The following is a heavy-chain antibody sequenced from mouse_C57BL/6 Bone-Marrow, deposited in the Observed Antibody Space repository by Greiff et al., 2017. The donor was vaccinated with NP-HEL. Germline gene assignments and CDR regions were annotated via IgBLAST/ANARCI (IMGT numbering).Heavy chain of an antibody. CDR2: IDPSDSYT. CDR1: GYTFTSYW. D-gene: IGHD2-2*01. CDR3: ARRSTMVKRYFDY. J-gene: IGHJ2*01. V-gene: IGHV1-69*01. Sequence: VQLQQPGAELVMPGASVKLSCTASGYTFTSYWMHWVKQRPGQGLEWIGDIDPSDSYTNYNQNFKGKFTLTVDNSSSITYMQHSSLTAEDYAVCYCARRSTMVKRYFDYWGQGTTLTVSS.